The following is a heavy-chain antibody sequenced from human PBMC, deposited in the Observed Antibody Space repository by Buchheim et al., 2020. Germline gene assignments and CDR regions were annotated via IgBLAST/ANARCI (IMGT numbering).Heavy chain of an antibody. V-gene: IGHV3-23*01. J-gene: IGHJ1*01. CDR3: AASLSGTRGRLPY. D-gene: IGHD6-13*01. Sequence: EVQLLESGGGLVQPGGSLGLSCTASGFTFTSYAMNWVRQAPGKELEWVSGISGSGDVPYYADSVKGRFTISRDNSKNTVYLQMNSLRAEDTAEYYCAASLSGTRGRLPYWGHGTL. CDR2: ISGSGDVP. CDR1: GFTFTSYA.